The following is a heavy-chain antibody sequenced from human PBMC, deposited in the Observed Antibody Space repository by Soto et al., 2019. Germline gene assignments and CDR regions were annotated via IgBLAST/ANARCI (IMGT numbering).Heavy chain of an antibody. D-gene: IGHD2-2*01. V-gene: IGHV3-48*03. J-gene: IGHJ4*02. CDR1: GFTFSSYE. Sequence: GGSLRLSCAASGFTFSSYEMNWVRQAPGKGLEWVSYISSSGSTIYYADSVTGRFTISRDNAKNSLYLQMNSLRAEDTAVYYCARFPEKGYCSSTSCSYFDYWGQGTLVTVSS. CDR2: ISSSGSTI. CDR3: ARFPEKGYCSSTSCSYFDY.